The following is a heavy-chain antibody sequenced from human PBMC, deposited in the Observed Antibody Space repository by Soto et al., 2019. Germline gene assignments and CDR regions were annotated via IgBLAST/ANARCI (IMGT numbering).Heavy chain of an antibody. J-gene: IGHJ3*01. Sequence: QVHLVQSGAEVRKPGSSVKVSCKASGDTFRSFVISWVRQAPGQGLEWMGGIIPILGPAKYAQKFQGGVTVTAEESTSTVYMELSSRRSEDTAVYYCARQRSRTTPYAWDSWGQGTLVTVSS. CDR1: GDTFRSFV. V-gene: IGHV1-69*12. D-gene: IGHD4-17*01. CDR3: ARQRSRTTPYAWDS. CDR2: IIPILGPA.